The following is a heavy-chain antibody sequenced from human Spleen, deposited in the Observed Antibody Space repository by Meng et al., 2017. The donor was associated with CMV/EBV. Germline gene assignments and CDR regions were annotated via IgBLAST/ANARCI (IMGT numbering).Heavy chain of an antibody. J-gene: IGHJ6*02. D-gene: IGHD2-2*01. CDR1: GYTFTGYY. Sequence: ASVKVSCKASGYTFTGYYMHWVRQAPGQGLEWMGWINPNTGDARYAPNFQGRVTMTRDTSVSTAYMELSRLTSDDTAVYYCARSVMTSTSFGQHYGMDVWGQGTTVTVSS. CDR3: ARSVMTSTSFGQHYGMDV. V-gene: IGHV1-2*02. CDR2: INPNTGDA.